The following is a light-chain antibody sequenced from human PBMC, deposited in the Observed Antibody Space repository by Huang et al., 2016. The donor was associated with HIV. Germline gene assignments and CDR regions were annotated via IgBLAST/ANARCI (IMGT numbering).Light chain of an antibody. Sequence: DIQMTQSPSSLSASVGDRVTITCRASQSISNYLNWYQHKPGQAPKLLIYAASTLQSGVPSRFSGSGSGTDFTITISDLQLEDFAIYYCQQSFSPPRTFGQGTNVDI. V-gene: IGKV1-39*01. J-gene: IGKJ1*01. CDR2: AAS. CDR1: QSISNY. CDR3: QQSFSPPRT.